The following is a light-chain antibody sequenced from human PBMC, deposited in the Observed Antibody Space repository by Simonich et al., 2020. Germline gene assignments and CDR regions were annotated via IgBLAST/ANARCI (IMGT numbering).Light chain of an antibody. V-gene: IGLV2-14*01. J-gene: IGLJ3*02. CDR1: SSDVGGYNY. CDR2: DVS. CDR3: SSYTSSSTLV. Sequence: QSALTQPASASGSPGQSITISCTGTSSDVGGYNYVSWYQQHPGKAPKLMIYDVSKRPSGISNRFSGTKSGNTASLTISGLQAEDEADYYCSSYTSSSTLVFGEGTKLTVL.